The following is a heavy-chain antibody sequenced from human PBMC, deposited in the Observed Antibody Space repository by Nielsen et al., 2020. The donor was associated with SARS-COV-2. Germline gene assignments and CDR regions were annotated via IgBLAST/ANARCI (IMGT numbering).Heavy chain of an antibody. D-gene: IGHD3-22*01. CDR3: ARTEYYYDSSGYYYGYGMDV. J-gene: IGHJ6*02. CDR1: GGSVSSGSYY. CDR2: IYYSGST. Sequence: SETLSLTCTVSGGSVSSGSYYWSWIRQPPGKGLEWIGYIYYSGSTNYNPSLKSRVTISVDTPKNQFSLKLSSVTAADTAVYYCARTEYYYDSSGYYYGYGMDVWGQGATVTVSS. V-gene: IGHV4-61*01.